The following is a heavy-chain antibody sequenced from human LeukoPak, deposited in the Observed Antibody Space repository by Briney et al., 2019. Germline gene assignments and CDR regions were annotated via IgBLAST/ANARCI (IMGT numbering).Heavy chain of an antibody. Sequence: GGSLRLSYAASGFIFSSYGMHWVRQAPGKGLEWVAVISYDGSNKYYADSVKGRFTISRDNSKNTLYLQMNSLRAEDTAVYYCARDYCSGGSCYDFDYWGQGTLVTVSS. D-gene: IGHD2-15*01. V-gene: IGHV3-30*03. CDR1: GFIFSSYG. CDR3: ARDYCSGGSCYDFDY. J-gene: IGHJ4*02. CDR2: ISYDGSNK.